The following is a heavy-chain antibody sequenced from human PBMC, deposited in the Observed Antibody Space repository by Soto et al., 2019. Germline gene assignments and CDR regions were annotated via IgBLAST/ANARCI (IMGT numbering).Heavy chain of an antibody. CDR2: ISYDGSNK. V-gene: IGHV3-30-3*01. CDR1: GFTFSSYA. Sequence: QVQLVESGGGVVQPGRSLRLSCAASGFTFSSYAMHWVRQAPGKGLEWVAVISYDGSNKYYADSVKGRFTISRDNSKNTLYLQMNSLIAEDTAVYYCARDRYSYGHDAFDIWGQGTMVTVSS. D-gene: IGHD5-18*01. CDR3: ARDRYSYGHDAFDI. J-gene: IGHJ3*02.